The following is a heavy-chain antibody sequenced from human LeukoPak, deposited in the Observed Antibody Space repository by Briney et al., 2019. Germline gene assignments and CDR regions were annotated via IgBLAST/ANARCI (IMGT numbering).Heavy chain of an antibody. Sequence: AGGSLRLSCAASGFTFSSYAMSWVRQAPGKGLEWIGEIDHSGNTKYNPSLKNRLTISVDTSKNQFSLNLSSVTATAVYYCVIFIMGTTTTDYWGQGTLVTVSS. J-gene: IGHJ4*02. CDR1: GFTFSSYA. CDR3: VIFIMGTTTTDY. V-gene: IGHV4-34*08. CDR2: IDHSGNT. D-gene: IGHD1-26*01.